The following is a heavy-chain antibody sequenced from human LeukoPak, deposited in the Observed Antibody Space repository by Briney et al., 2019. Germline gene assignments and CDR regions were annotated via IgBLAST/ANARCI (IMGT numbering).Heavy chain of an antibody. D-gene: IGHD6-13*01. J-gene: IGHJ6*02. CDR2: ISGSGGST. CDR3: AKDSLSMQLTQDSYYYGMDV. CDR1: GFTFSSYA. V-gene: IGHV3-23*01. Sequence: PGGSLRLSCAASGFTFSSYAMSWVRQAPGKGLEWVSAISGSGGSTYYADSVKGRFTISRDSSKNTLYLQMNSLRAEDTAVYYCAKDSLSMQLTQDSYYYGMDVWGQGTTVTVSS.